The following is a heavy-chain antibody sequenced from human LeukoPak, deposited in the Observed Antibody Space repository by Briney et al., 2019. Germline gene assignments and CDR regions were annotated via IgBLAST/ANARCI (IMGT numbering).Heavy chain of an antibody. D-gene: IGHD1-26*01. J-gene: IGHJ4*02. Sequence: GGSLRLSCAASGFTFSSYWMHWVRQAPGEGLVWVSRINSDGSTTSHADSVKGRFTISRDNAKNTLYLQMNSLRAEDTAVYYCARDFGVEWELVFWGQGTLVTVSS. CDR3: ARDFGVEWELVF. CDR1: GFTFSSYW. V-gene: IGHV3-74*01. CDR2: INSDGSTT.